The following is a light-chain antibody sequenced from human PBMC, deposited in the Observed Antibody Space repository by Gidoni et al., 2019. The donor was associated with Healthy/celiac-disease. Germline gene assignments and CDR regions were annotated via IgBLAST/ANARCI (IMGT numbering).Light chain of an antibody. CDR1: QRVSSSY. CDR2: GAS. J-gene: IGKJ4*01. V-gene: IGKV3-20*01. CDR3: QQYGSSLLT. Sequence: EIVLTQSPGTLSLSPGERATLSCRASQRVSSSYLALYQQKPGQAPRLLIYGASIRATGIPDRFSGSGSGTDFTLTISRLEPEDFAVYYCQQYGSSLLTFGGGTKVEIK.